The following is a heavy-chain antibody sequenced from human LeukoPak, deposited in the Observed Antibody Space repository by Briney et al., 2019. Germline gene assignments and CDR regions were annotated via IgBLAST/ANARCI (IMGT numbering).Heavy chain of an antibody. V-gene: IGHV1-8*01. CDR3: ARVSADFWSGYTFDY. Sequence: ASVKVSCQASGYTFTSYDINWVRQATGQGLEWMGWMNPNSGNTGYAQKFQGRVTMTRNTSISTAYMELSSLRSEDTGVYYCARVSADFWSGYTFDYWGQGTLVTVSS. CDR2: MNPNSGNT. J-gene: IGHJ4*02. D-gene: IGHD3-3*01. CDR1: GYTFTSYD.